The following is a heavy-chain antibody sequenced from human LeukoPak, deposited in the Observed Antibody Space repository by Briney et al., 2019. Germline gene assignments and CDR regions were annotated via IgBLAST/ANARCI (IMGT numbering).Heavy chain of an antibody. CDR3: AKERAVAGTIDY. D-gene: IGHD6-19*01. CDR2: ISYDGSNK. J-gene: IGHJ4*02. V-gene: IGHV3-30*18. CDR1: GFTFSSYG. Sequence: GRSLRLSCAASGFTFSSYGMHWVRQAPGKGLEWVAVISYDGSNKYYADSVKGRFTISRDNSKNTLYLQMNSLRAEDTAVYYCAKERAVAGTIDYWGQGTLATVSS.